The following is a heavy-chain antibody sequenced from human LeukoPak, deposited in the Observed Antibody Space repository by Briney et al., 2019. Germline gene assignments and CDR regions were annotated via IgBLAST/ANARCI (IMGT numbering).Heavy chain of an antibody. J-gene: IGHJ5*02. CDR1: GFTFSSYA. CDR3: AKGQIAAAAAEDWFDP. Sequence: GGSLRLSCAASGFTFSSYAMSWVRQAPGKGLEWVSAISGSGGSTYYADSVKGRFTISRDNSKNTLYLQVNSLRAEDTAVYYCAKGQIAAAAAEDWFDPWGQGTLVTVSS. D-gene: IGHD6-13*01. CDR2: ISGSGGST. V-gene: IGHV3-23*01.